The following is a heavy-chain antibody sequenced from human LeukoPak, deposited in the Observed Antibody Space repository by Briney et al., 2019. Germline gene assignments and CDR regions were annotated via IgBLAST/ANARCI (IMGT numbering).Heavy chain of an antibody. J-gene: IGHJ4*02. CDR1: GYTFSTYG. CDR2: MNPNSGNT. D-gene: IGHD3-3*01. Sequence: ASVKVSCKASGYTFSTYGINWVRQATGQGLEWMGWMNPNSGNTGYAQKFQGRVTITRNTSISTAYMELSSLRSEDTAVYYCATRGYDFWSGYHDYWGQGTLVTVSS. CDR3: ATRGYDFWSGYHDY. V-gene: IGHV1-8*03.